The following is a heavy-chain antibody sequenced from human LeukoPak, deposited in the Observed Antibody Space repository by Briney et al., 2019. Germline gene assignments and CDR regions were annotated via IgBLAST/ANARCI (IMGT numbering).Heavy chain of an antibody. CDR1: GGSFSGYY. J-gene: IGHJ5*02. CDR2: INHSGST. D-gene: IGHD4-17*01. CDR3: ARATTVTSLWRNTKYNWFDP. V-gene: IGHV4-34*01. Sequence: PSETLSLTCAVYGGSFSGYYWSWIRQPPGKGLEWIGEINHSGSTNYNPSLKSRVTISVDTSKNQFSLKLSSVTAADTAVYYCARATTVTSLWRNTKYNWFDPWGQGTLVTVSS.